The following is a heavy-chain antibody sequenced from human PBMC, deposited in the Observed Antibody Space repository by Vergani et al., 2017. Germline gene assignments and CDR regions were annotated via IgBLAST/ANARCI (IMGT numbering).Heavy chain of an antibody. CDR2: INPSGGST. V-gene: IGHV1-46*01. CDR1: GYTFTSYY. D-gene: IGHD3-9*01. J-gene: IGHJ2*01. CDR3: ARDLRYDILPGSTWYFDL. Sequence: QVQLVQSGAEVKKPGASVKVSCKASGYTFTSYYMHWVRQAPGQGLEWMGIINPSGGSTSYAQKFQGRVTMTRDTSTSTVYMELSNLRSEDTAVYYCARDLRYDILPGSTWYFDLWGRGTLVTVSS.